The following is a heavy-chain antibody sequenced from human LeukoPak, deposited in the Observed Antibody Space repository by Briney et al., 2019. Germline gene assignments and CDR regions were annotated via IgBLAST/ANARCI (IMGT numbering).Heavy chain of an antibody. CDR2: IKPNTGDT. CDR1: GYTFTGHY. D-gene: IGHD1-26*01. J-gene: IGHJ4*02. CDR3: ARSGPYFDY. V-gene: IGHV1-2*02. Sequence: GASVKVSCKASGYTFTGHYMHWMRQAPGQGLEGMGWIKPNTGDTNYAQNSQGRVTMTRDTSISTVYMEMSSLRSDDAAVYYCARSGPYFDYWGQGTLVTVSS.